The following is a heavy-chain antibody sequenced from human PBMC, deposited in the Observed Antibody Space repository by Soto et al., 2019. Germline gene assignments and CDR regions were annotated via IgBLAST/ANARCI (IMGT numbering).Heavy chain of an antibody. CDR3: AGLFGVVIIPRDRNFDY. Sequence: QVQLQQWGAGLLKPSETLSLTCAVYGGSFSGYYWSWIRQPPGKGLEWIGEINHSGSTNYNPSLKGRVTISVDTSKNQFSLKLSSVTAADTAVYYCAGLFGVVIIPRDRNFDYWGQGTLVTVSS. J-gene: IGHJ4*02. V-gene: IGHV4-34*01. D-gene: IGHD3-3*01. CDR2: INHSGST. CDR1: GGSFSGYY.